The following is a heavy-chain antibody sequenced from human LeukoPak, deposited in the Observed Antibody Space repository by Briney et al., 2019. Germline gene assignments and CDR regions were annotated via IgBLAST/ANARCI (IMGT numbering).Heavy chain of an antibody. Sequence: GGSLRLSCAASGFTFSSYAMSWVRQAPGKGLEWVSAITGSGINTYYADSVKGRFTISGDNTKNSVYLQMNSLRAEDTAIYYCATSLSGGWGPLDDYWGQGSLVTVSS. CDR1: GFTFSSYA. V-gene: IGHV3-23*01. CDR3: ATSLSGGWGPLDDY. CDR2: ITGSGINT. J-gene: IGHJ4*02. D-gene: IGHD2-15*01.